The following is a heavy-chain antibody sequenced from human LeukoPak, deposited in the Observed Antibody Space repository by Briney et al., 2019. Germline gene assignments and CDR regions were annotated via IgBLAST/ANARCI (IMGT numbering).Heavy chain of an antibody. CDR2: IYNSGST. D-gene: IGHD3-10*01. V-gene: IGHV4-59*01. J-gene: IGHJ5*02. CDR3: ARDDSESYFNWFDP. CDR1: GGSIGPYY. Sequence: PSETLSLTCTVSGGSIGPYYWNWIRQSPGKGLEWIGHIYNSGSTNYNPSLKSRVTISVDMSKNQFSLKLTSVTAADTAVYYCARDDSESYFNWFDPWGQGTLVTVTS.